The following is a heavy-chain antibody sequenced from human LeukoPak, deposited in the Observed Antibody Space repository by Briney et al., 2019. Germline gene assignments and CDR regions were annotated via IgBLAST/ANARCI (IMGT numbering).Heavy chain of an antibody. J-gene: IGHJ1*01. V-gene: IGHV3-23*01. CDR2: VSGSGHTT. Sequence: PGGSLRLSCVASGFTFSSYALSWVRQAPGKGMEWVSTVSGSGHTTYYADSVKGRFTIPRDNSKSTVYLQMSSLRVEDTAVYTCAKDWSPRWLVLRDDSEYFHHWGQGTLVTVSS. CDR3: AKDWSPRWLVLRDDSEYFHH. D-gene: IGHD6-19*01. CDR1: GFTFSSYA.